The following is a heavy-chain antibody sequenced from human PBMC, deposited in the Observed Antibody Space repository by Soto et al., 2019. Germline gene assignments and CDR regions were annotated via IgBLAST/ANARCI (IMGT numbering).Heavy chain of an antibody. Sequence: GGSLRLSCAASGFTFSNAWMHWVRQAPGKGMEWVGRIKSKTDGGTTDYAAPMKGRFTISRDDSKNTLYLQMNSLKTEDTAVYYCTTDRIVVPAAMVMGLYYYYYGMDVWGQGTTVTVSS. V-gene: IGHV3-15*07. D-gene: IGHD2-2*01. CDR2: IKSKTDGGTT. J-gene: IGHJ6*02. CDR3: TTDRIVVPAAMVMGLYYYYYGMDV. CDR1: GFTFSNAW.